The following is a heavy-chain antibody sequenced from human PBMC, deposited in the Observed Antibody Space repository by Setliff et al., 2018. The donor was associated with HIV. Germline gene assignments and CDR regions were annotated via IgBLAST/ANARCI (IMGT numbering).Heavy chain of an antibody. Sequence: PGGSLRLSCAATGFSFSSSWMHWVRQSPGKGLVWVSRINFDGTMTKYVDSVQGRFTISRDNAKNTLYVQMNSLRVEDTAVYYCARGHSGSYFPYFDYWGQGQWSPSPQ. D-gene: IGHD1-26*01. V-gene: IGHV3-74*01. J-gene: IGHJ4*02. CDR2: INFDGTMT. CDR3: ARGHSGSYFPYFDY. CDR1: GFSFSSSW.